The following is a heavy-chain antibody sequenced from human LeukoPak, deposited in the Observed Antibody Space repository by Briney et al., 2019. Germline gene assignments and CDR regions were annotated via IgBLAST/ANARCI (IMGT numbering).Heavy chain of an antibody. Sequence: ASVKVSCKASGYTFTSYYMHWVRQAPGDGLERMGIINPSGGSTSYVQKLQGRVTMTRDTSTSTVYMEVSSLRSEDTAVYFCVRSVGSSGWYGEFDYWGQGTLVTVSS. J-gene: IGHJ4*02. D-gene: IGHD6-19*01. CDR3: VRSVGSSGWYGEFDY. CDR1: GYTFTSYY. V-gene: IGHV1-46*01. CDR2: INPSGGST.